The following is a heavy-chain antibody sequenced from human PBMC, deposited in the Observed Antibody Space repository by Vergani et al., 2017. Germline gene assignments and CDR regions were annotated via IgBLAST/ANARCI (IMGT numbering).Heavy chain of an antibody. D-gene: IGHD3-22*01. CDR3: ARADSSGDYYVLNNFDY. V-gene: IGHV3-33*01. CDR2: IWYDGSNK. CDR1: GFTFSSYG. Sequence: QVQLVESGGGVVQPGRSLRLSCAASGFTFSSYGMHWVRQAPGKGLEWVAVIWYDGSNKYYADSVKGRFTISRDNSKNTLYLQMKSLRAEDTAVYYCARADSSGDYYVLNNFDYWGQGTLVTVSS. J-gene: IGHJ4*02.